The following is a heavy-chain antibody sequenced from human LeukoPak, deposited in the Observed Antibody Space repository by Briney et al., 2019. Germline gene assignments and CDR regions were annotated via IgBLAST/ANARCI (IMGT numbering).Heavy chain of an antibody. J-gene: IGHJ4*02. CDR1: GYTFTGYY. Sequence: ASVKVSCKASGYTFTGYYMHWVRQAPGQGLEWMGWINPNSGGTNYAQKFQGRVTMTRDTSISTAYMELSSLRSEDTAVYYCASGYCSSTSCYTLAYWGQGTLVTVSS. V-gene: IGHV1-2*02. D-gene: IGHD2-2*02. CDR2: INPNSGGT. CDR3: ASGYCSSTSCYTLAY.